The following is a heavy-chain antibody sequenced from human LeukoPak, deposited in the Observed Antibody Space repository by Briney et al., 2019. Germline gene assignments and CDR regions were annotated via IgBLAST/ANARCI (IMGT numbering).Heavy chain of an antibody. J-gene: IGHJ4*02. CDR3: AKLYSSSSRGGYY. CDR1: GFTFSSYG. D-gene: IGHD6-13*01. V-gene: IGHV3-30*18. CDR2: ISYDGSNK. Sequence: GGSLRLSCAASGFTFSSYGMHWVRQAPGRGLEWVAVISYDGSNKYYADSVKGRFTISRDNSKNTLYLQMNSLRAEDTAVYYCAKLYSSSSRGGYYWGQGTLVTVSS.